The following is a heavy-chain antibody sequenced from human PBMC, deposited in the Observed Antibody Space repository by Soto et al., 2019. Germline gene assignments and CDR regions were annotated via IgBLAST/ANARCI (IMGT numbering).Heavy chain of an antibody. D-gene: IGHD2-2*01. CDR2: SIPIFGTA. V-gene: IGHV1-69*01. CDR3: ASLIRDCSSTSCYYYYGMDV. Sequence: QVQLVQSGAEVKKPGSSVKVSCKASGSTFSSYAISWVRQSPVQGLERMGGSIPIFGTANYAQKFHGRFTITADESTSTAYMELSSLRSEDTAVYYCASLIRDCSSTSCYYYYGMDVWGQGTTLTVSS. J-gene: IGHJ6*02. CDR1: GSTFSSYA.